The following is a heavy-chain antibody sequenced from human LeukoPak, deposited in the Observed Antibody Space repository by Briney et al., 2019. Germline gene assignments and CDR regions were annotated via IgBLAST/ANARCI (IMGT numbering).Heavy chain of an antibody. V-gene: IGHV3-7*01. Sequence: PGGSLRLSCAASGFTFSGHWMSWVRQAPGKGVEGVASIKKDGSETNYVDSVKGRFTISRDNAKNSLYLQMNSLRAEDTAVYYCAELGITMIGGVWGKGTTVTISS. D-gene: IGHD3-10*02. J-gene: IGHJ6*04. CDR2: IKKDGSET. CDR3: AELGITMIGGV. CDR1: GFTFSGHW.